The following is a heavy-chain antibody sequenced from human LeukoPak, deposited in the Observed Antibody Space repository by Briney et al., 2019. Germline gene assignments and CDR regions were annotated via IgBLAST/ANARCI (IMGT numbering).Heavy chain of an antibody. D-gene: IGHD6-19*01. V-gene: IGHV3-30*18. CDR2: ISYDGSNK. J-gene: IGHJ5*02. CDR3: AKDGFRYSSGWYSNWFDP. Sequence: GGSLRLSCSASGFTFSSYCMHWVRQAPGKGLEWVAVISYDGSNKYYADSVKGRFTISRDNSKNTLYLQMNSLRAEDTAVYYCAKDGFRYSSGWYSNWFDPWGQGTLVTVSS. CDR1: GFTFSSYC.